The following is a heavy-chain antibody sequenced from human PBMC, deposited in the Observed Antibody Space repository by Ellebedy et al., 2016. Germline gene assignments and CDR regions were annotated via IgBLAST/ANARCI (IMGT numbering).Heavy chain of an antibody. CDR2: ISSSGSLK. CDR1: GFTFSSYS. V-gene: IGHV3-48*04. CDR3: TREAGGSFVDS. J-gene: IGHJ4*02. D-gene: IGHD1-26*01. Sequence: GGSLRLSXAVSGFTFSSYSFNWIRQAPGKGLERVSHISSSGSLKFYADSLRDRFTISRDNAKNLLHLQMNSLTAEDTAVYFCTREAGGSFVDSWGQGVLVTVSS.